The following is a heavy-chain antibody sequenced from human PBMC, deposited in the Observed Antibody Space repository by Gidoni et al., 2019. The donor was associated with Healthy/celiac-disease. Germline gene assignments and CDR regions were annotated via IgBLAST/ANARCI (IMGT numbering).Heavy chain of an antibody. Sequence: QVQLQESAPGLVKPSDPLSLTCAVSGSSIRSVSYWGWIRQPPGKGLEWIGSIYHSGSPYYNPSLKSRVTISVDTSKNQFSLKLSSVTAADTAVYYCARRPTVTTAGGDWYCDLWGRGSLVTVSS. J-gene: IGHJ2*01. D-gene: IGHD4-17*01. CDR1: GSSIRSVSY. CDR2: IYHSGSP. V-gene: IGHV4-38-2*01. CDR3: ARRPTVTTAGGDWYCDL.